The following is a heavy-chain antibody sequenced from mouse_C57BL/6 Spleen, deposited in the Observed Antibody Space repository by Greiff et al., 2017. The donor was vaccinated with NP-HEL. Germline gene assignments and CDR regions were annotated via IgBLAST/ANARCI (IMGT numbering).Heavy chain of an antibody. J-gene: IGHJ3*01. CDR1: GFTIKDYY. CDR2: IDPEDGDT. V-gene: IGHV14-2*01. Sequence: VQLQQSGAELVKPGASVKLSCTASGFTIKDYYMHWVKQRTEQGLEWIGRIDPEDGDTKYAPKFQGKATLTADTSSNTAYLQLSSLTSEDAAVYYCASASCGKEDWFAYWGQGTLVTVSA. CDR3: ASASCGKEDWFAY.